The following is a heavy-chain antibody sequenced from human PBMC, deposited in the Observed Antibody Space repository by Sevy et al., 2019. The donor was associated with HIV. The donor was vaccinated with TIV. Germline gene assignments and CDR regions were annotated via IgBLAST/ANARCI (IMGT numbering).Heavy chain of an antibody. D-gene: IGHD1-26*01. J-gene: IGHJ4*02. Sequence: GSLRLSCAASGFTFSNAWMSWVRQAPGKGLELVGRIKSKTDGGTTDYAAPVKGRFTISRDDSKNTLYLQMNSLKTEDTAVYYCTTDGIVGDHYFDYWGQGTLVTVSS. CDR1: GFTFSNAW. V-gene: IGHV3-15*01. CDR3: TTDGIVGDHYFDY. CDR2: IKSKTDGGTT.